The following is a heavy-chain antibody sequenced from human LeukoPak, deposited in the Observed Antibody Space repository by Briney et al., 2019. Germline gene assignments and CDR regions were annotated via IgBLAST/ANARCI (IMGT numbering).Heavy chain of an antibody. CDR3: ARGHHVSYSGTLSGMDV. V-gene: IGHV3-53*01. J-gene: IGHJ6*02. CDR2: IYSGGST. CDR1: GFTVSSNY. Sequence: PGGSLRLSCAASGFTVSSNYMSWVRQAPGKGLEWVSVIYSGGSTYYADSVKGRFTISRDNSKNTLYLQMNSLSAEDTAVYYCARGHHVSYSGTLSGMDVWGQGTTVTVSS. D-gene: IGHD1-26*01.